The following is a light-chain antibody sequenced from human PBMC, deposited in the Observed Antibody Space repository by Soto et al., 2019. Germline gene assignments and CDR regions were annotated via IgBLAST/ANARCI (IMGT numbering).Light chain of an antibody. CDR1: SGDVGGYNY. Sequence: QSALTQPPSASGSLGQSVTISCTGTSGDVGGYNYVSWYQQHPGKAPKIMIYEVSKRPSGVPDRFSGSKSGNTASLTVSGLQDEDEAAYYCCSHAGDNTYVFGTGTKLTVL. V-gene: IGLV2-8*01. CDR3: CSHAGDNTYV. CDR2: EVS. J-gene: IGLJ1*01.